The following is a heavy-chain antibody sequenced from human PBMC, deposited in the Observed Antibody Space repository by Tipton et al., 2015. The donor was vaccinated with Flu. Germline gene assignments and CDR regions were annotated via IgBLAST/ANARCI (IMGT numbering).Heavy chain of an antibody. Sequence: TLSLTCAVYGGSFSGYYWSWIRQPPGKGLEWIGEINHSGSTNYNPSLKSRVTISVDTSKNQFSLKLSPVTAADTAVYYCARDTMTTELLWGQGTLVTVSS. CDR1: GGSFSGYY. D-gene: IGHD4-17*01. CDR2: INHSGST. CDR3: ARDTMTTELL. J-gene: IGHJ4*02. V-gene: IGHV4-34*01.